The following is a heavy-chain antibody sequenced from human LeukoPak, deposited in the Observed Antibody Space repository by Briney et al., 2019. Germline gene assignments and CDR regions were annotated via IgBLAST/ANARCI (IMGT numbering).Heavy chain of an antibody. V-gene: IGHV3-20*04. CDR3: VRGQYCSRTSCYRNYYYYYMDV. CDR2: ISWSGGST. J-gene: IGHJ6*03. D-gene: IGHD2-2*01. Sequence: GGSLRLSCAASGFTFDDYGMSWVRQAPGKGLEWVSGISWSGGSTGYADSVKGRFTISRDNAKNSLYLQMNSLRAEDTALYYCVRGQYCSRTSCYRNYYYYYMDVWGKGTTVTVSS. CDR1: GFTFDDYG.